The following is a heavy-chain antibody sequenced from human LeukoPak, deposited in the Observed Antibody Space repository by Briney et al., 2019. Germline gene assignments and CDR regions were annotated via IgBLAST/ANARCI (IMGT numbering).Heavy chain of an antibody. D-gene: IGHD6-13*01. V-gene: IGHV1-3*01. CDR3: ARVMQTLELDSSSWSAVDAFDI. CDR1: GYTFTSYA. J-gene: IGHJ3*02. Sequence: ASVKVSCKASGYTFTSYAMHWVRQAPGQRLEWMGWINAGNGNTKYSQKFQGRVTITRDTSASTAYMELSSLRSEDTAVYYCARVMQTLELDSSSWSAVDAFDIWGQGTMVTVSS. CDR2: INAGNGNT.